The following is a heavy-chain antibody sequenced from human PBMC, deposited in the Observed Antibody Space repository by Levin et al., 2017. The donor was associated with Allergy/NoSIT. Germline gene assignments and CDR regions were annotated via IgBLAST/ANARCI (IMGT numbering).Heavy chain of an antibody. J-gene: IGHJ4*02. CDR3: ARADYYYDTSGFGTQSVIGY. CDR1: GGSFSGYS. V-gene: IGHV4-34*01. CDR2: INHSGST. Sequence: PSETLSLTCAVYGGSFSGYSCNWIRQPPGKGLEWIGEINHSGSTNYNPSLKSRVTISVDTFKNQFSLNLNSVTAADTAVYYCARADYYYDTSGFGTQSVIGYWGQGTLVTVSS. D-gene: IGHD3-22*01.